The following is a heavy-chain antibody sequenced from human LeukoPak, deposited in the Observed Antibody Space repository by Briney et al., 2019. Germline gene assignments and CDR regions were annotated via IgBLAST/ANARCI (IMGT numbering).Heavy chain of an antibody. CDR2: INPSGGST. V-gene: IGHV1-46*01. CDR3: ARDIERDYGGPKYYFDY. CDR1: GYIFTSYY. D-gene: IGHD4/OR15-4a*01. Sequence: ASVKVSCKASGYIFTSYYIHWVRQAPGQGLEWTGMINPSGGSTSYAQKFQGRVTMTRDTSTSTVYMELSSLRSEDTAVYYCARDIERDYGGPKYYFDYWGQGTLVTVSS. J-gene: IGHJ4*02.